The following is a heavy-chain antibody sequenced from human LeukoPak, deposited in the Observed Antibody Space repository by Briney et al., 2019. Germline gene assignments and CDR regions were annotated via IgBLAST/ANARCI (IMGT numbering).Heavy chain of an antibody. V-gene: IGHV4-59*01. CDR2: IYYSGST. D-gene: IGHD3-9*01. J-gene: IGHJ4*02. Sequence: PSETLSLTCTVSGGSISSYYWSWIRQPPGKGLEWIGYIYYSGSTSYNPSLKSRVTISVDTSKNQFSLKPSSVTAADTAVYYCAREAPYYDILTGYGPAYYFDYWGQGTLVTVSS. CDR1: GGSISSYY. CDR3: AREAPYYDILTGYGPAYYFDY.